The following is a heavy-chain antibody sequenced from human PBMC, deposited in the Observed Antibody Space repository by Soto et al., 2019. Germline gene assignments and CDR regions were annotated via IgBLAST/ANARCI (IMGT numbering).Heavy chain of an antibody. V-gene: IGHV1-18*01. CDR1: GYTFTNYG. CDR2: ISGYNGNT. Sequence: QVQLVQSGAEVKKPGASVTVSCKASGYTFTNYGFSWVRQAPGQGLEWMGWISGYNGNTKYAEKFQNRVTMTTDTSTNPAHRELRSLRSDDTAVYYCAREGQAPYYYYGMDVWGQGTAVTVSS. CDR3: AREGQAPYYYYGMDV. J-gene: IGHJ6*02.